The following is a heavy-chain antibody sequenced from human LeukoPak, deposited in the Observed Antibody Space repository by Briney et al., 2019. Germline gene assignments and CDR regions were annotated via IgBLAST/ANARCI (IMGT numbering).Heavy chain of an antibody. CDR3: ASSLWVVMTSSAIDY. Sequence: GGSLRLSCAASGFTFSSYAMSWVRQAPGKGLEWVSAISGSGGSTYYADSVKGRFTISRDNSKNTLYLQMNSLRAEDTAVYYCASSLWVVMTSSAIDYWGQGTLVIVSS. CDR2: ISGSGGST. D-gene: IGHD3-22*01. V-gene: IGHV3-23*01. CDR1: GFTFSSYA. J-gene: IGHJ4*02.